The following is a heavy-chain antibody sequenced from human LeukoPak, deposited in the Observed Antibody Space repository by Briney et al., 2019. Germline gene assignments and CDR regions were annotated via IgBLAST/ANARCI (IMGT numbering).Heavy chain of an antibody. V-gene: IGHV3-15*01. J-gene: IGHJ6*02. D-gene: IGHD2-2*01. Sequence: GGSLRLSCAASGFTFSNAWMSWVRQAPGKGLEWVGRIKSKTDGGTTDYAAPVKGRFTISRDDSKNTLYLQMNSLKAEDTAVYYCTTYCSSTSCYLCVTCYYGMDVWGQGTTVTVSS. CDR1: GFTFSNAW. CDR2: IKSKTDGGTT. CDR3: TTYCSSTSCYLCVTCYYGMDV.